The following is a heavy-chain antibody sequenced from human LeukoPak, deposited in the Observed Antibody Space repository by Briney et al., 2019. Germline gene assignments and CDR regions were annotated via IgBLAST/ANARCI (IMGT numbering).Heavy chain of an antibody. CDR2: IIPIFGTA. CDR3: ASTEQWLVSGLYHYYYMDV. J-gene: IGHJ6*03. D-gene: IGHD6-19*01. CDR1: GGTFSSYA. V-gene: IGHV1-69*05. Sequence: SVKVSCKASGGTFSSYAISWVRQAPGQGLEWMGGIIPIFGTANYAQKFHGRVTITTDESTSTAYMELSSLRSEDTAVYYCASTEQWLVSGLYHYYYMDVWGKGTTVTVSS.